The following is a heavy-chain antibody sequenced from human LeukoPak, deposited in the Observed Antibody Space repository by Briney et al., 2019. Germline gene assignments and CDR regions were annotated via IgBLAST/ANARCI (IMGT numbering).Heavy chain of an antibody. Sequence: GKSLRLSCAASGFTFSSYAMHWVRQAPGKGLEWVAFISYDGSNKYYADSVKGRFTISRDNSKNTLYLQMNSLRAEDMAVYWCARDPSRLSITVREYFDLWGRGTLVTVSS. CDR2: ISYDGSNK. CDR1: GFTFSSYA. CDR3: ARDPSRLSITVREYFDL. J-gene: IGHJ2*01. V-gene: IGHV3-30-3*01. D-gene: IGHD3-16*01.